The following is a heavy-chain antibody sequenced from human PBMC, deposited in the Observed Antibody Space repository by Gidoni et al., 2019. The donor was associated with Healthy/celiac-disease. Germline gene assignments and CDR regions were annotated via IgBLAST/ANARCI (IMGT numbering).Heavy chain of an antibody. Sequence: QVQLVESGGGVVQPGRSLRLSCAASGFTFSSYGMHWVRQAPGKGLEWVAVISYDGSNKYYADSVKGRFTISRDNSKNTLYLQMNSLRAEDTAVYYCAKDGTDYGGNSEYYYYYMDVWGKGTTVTVSS. CDR3: AKDGTDYGGNSEYYYYYMDV. J-gene: IGHJ6*03. CDR1: GFTFSSYG. D-gene: IGHD4-17*01. CDR2: ISYDGSNK. V-gene: IGHV3-30*18.